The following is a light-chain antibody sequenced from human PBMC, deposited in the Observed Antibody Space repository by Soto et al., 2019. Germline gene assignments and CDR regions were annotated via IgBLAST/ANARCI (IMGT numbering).Light chain of an antibody. Sequence: DIQMTQSPSSLSASVGDRVTITCRASQSISWYLNWYQQKPGKAPKLLIYAASSLQSGVPSRFSGSGSGTDFTLTISSLQPEDFATYYCQQSYSTPQNTFGQGTKVDI. V-gene: IGKV1-39*01. CDR1: QSISWY. CDR2: AAS. J-gene: IGKJ2*01. CDR3: QQSYSTPQNT.